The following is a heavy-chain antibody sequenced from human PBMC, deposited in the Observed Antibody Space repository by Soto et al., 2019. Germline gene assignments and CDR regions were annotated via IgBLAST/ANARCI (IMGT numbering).Heavy chain of an antibody. CDR1: GFTFSTYA. CDR2: ISDSGDST. CDR3: ARGHSSSSSPYDY. D-gene: IGHD6-6*01. J-gene: IGHJ4*02. V-gene: IGHV3-23*01. Sequence: GGSLRLSCAASGFTFSTYAVTWVRQAPGKGLEWVSRISDSGDSTYYAESVKGRFTISRDNSENTLYLQMSGLGAEDTAVYYCARGHSSSSSPYDYWGQGTLVTVSS.